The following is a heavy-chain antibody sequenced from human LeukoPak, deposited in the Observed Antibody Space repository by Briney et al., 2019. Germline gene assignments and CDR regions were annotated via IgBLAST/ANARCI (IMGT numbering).Heavy chain of an antibody. CDR2: ISGIGGST. CDR1: AFTSSSYA. Sequence: GRSLRLACPAAAFTSSSYAMSSVRQAPGNWLEWLSAISGIGGSTNYADSVKGRFTIARDNSKSCLYQQTDSLRAEETSVYDCAKDVIAVAGTFDDGGQGTLVTVSS. V-gene: IGHV3-23*01. J-gene: IGHJ4*02. CDR3: AKDVIAVAGTFDD. D-gene: IGHD6-19*01.